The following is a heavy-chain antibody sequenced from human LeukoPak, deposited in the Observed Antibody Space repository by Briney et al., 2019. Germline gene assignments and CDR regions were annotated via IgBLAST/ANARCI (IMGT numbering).Heavy chain of an antibody. D-gene: IGHD6-19*01. CDR1: GFTFSSYG. CDR3: AKGEWLGGYYFDY. Sequence: GGSLRLSCAASGFTFSSYGMHWVRQAPGKGLEGVAFIRYDGSNKYYADSVKGRFTISRDNSKNTLYLQMNSLRAEDTAVYYCAKGEWLGGYYFDYWGQGTLVTVSS. V-gene: IGHV3-30*02. J-gene: IGHJ4*02. CDR2: IRYDGSNK.